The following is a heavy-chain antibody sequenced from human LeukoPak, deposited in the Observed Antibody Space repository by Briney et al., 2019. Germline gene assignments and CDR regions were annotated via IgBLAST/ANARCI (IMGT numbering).Heavy chain of an antibody. D-gene: IGHD3-22*01. CDR1: GFTFSSSS. CDR2: ISSSSSYI. J-gene: IGHJ4*02. Sequence: GGSLRLSCAASGFTFSSSSVNWVRQAPGKGLEWVSSISSSSSYIYYADSVKGRFTISRDNAKNSLYLQMNSLRAEDTAVYYCARHQYNDSMALDNWGQGTLVTVSS. V-gene: IGHV3-21*01. CDR3: ARHQYNDSMALDN.